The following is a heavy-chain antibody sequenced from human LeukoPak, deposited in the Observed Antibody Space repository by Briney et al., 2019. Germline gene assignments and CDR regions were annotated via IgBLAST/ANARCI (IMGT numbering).Heavy chain of an antibody. CDR2: INNSGDRR. Sequence: GGSLRRSCAASVIMFSNYAMSWVRQAPGKGLEWVSGINNSGDRRFYADSVKGRFTISRDNSKNTLYLQMNSLRAEDTAVYYCARGWYNFDYWGQGTRVTVSS. D-gene: IGHD6-19*01. V-gene: IGHV3-23*01. J-gene: IGHJ4*02. CDR1: VIMFSNYA. CDR3: ARGWYNFDY.